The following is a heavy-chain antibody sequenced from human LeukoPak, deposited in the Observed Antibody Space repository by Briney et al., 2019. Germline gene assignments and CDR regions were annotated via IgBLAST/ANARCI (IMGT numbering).Heavy chain of an antibody. Sequence: SETLSLTCTVSGGSISYNYCWTWIRPPPGKGPEWIGTIYNSDYTHYNPSLTDRVTISMHTSKNQFSLPVTSLTATDTAVYYGARGRDAYKVGNFWGQGALVTVSS. V-gene: IGHV4-39*07. CDR3: ARGRDAYKVGNF. CDR1: GGSISYNYC. D-gene: IGHD5-24*01. J-gene: IGHJ4*02. CDR2: IYNSDYT.